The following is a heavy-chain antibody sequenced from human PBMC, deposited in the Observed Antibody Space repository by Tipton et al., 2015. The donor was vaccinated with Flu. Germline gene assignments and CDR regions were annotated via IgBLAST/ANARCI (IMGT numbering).Heavy chain of an antibody. J-gene: IGHJ3*02. CDR1: GFTFSSYA. Sequence: SLRLSCAASGFTFSSYAMHWDRQAPGKGLEWVAVISYDGSNKYYADSVKGRFTISRDNSKNTLYLQMNSLRAEDTAVYYCARDGGSEEVFDIWGQGTMVTVSS. CDR3: ARDGGSEEVFDI. CDR2: ISYDGSNK. V-gene: IGHV3-30*04. D-gene: IGHD3-16*01.